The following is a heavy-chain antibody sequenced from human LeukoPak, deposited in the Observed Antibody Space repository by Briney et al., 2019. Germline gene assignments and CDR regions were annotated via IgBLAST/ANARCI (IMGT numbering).Heavy chain of an antibody. CDR3: AKDLGTVVTPS. CDR1: GFTFSGYW. V-gene: IGHV3-7*01. J-gene: IGHJ4*02. CDR2: IKQDGSEK. D-gene: IGHD4-23*01. Sequence: GESLRLSCAASGFTFSGYWMSWVRQAPGKGLEWVANIKQDGSEKYYVDSVKGRFTISRDNSKNTLYLQMNSLRAEDTAVYYCAKDLGTVVTPSWGQGTLVTVSS.